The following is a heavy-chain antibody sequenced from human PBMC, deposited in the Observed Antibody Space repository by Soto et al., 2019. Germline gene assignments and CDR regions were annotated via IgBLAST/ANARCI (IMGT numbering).Heavy chain of an antibody. J-gene: IGHJ4*02. Sequence: EVQLLESGGGLVQPGGSLRLSCAASGFTFSNYAMSWVRQAPGKGLEWVSAITGSGHTTYYADSVKGRFTISRDKSKNTLYLQMNSLRVEDTVILFCAKDTAAGQFDYWGQGTLVAGSS. CDR1: GFTFSNYA. CDR3: AKDTAAGQFDY. CDR2: ITGSGHTT. D-gene: IGHD6-13*01. V-gene: IGHV3-23*01.